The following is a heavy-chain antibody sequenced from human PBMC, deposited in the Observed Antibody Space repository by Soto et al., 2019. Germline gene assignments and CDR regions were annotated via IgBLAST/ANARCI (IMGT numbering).Heavy chain of an antibody. CDR3: ARGHLGYCSGGSCQPTAFDI. CDR2: ISSSSSTI. J-gene: IGHJ3*02. CDR1: GFTFSSYS. Sequence: GGSLRLSCAASGFTFSSYSMNWVRQAPGKGLEWVSYISSSSSTIYYADSVKGRFTISRDNAKDSLYLQTNSLRAEDTAVYYCARGHLGYCSGGSCQPTAFDIWGQGTMVTVSS. V-gene: IGHV3-48*01. D-gene: IGHD2-15*01.